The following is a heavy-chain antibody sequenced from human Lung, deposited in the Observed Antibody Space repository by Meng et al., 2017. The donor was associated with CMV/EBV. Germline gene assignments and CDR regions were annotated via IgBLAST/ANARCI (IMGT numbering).Heavy chain of an antibody. V-gene: IGHV4-59*01. CDR3: ARENGKGDDIYYYYYGMDV. CDR2: IYYSVTT. J-gene: IGHJ6*02. CDR1: DGSISNYF. D-gene: IGHD1-1*01. Sequence: LXCTVSDGSISNYFGSWIRQPPGKGLEWIGSIYYSVTTNYNPSLRSRVTISLDPSKNQFSLKLNSVTAADTAVYYCARENGKGDDIYYYYYGMDVWXQGTTVTVSS.